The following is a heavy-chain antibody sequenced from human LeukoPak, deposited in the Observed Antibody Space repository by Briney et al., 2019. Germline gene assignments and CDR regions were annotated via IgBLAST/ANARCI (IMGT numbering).Heavy chain of an antibody. Sequence: GESLKISCKGSGYSFTSYWIGWARQMPGKGLEWMGIIYPGDSETRYSTSFQGQVTISADKSINTAYLQWSSLKASDTAMYYCARLGTDVRDPIDYWGQGTLVTVSS. V-gene: IGHV5-51*01. D-gene: IGHD1-1*01. CDR2: IYPGDSET. CDR1: GYSFTSYW. CDR3: ARLGTDVRDPIDY. J-gene: IGHJ4*02.